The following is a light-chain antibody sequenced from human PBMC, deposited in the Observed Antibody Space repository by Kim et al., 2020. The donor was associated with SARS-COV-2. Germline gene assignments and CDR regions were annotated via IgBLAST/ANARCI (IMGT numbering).Light chain of an antibody. Sequence: GQSISISCTGTSSDVGGYNYVSWYHQHPGKAPKLMIFDVSNRPSGVSNRFSGSKSGNTSSLTISGLQAEDEADYYCSSYTRSDSWVFGGGTKVTVL. CDR3: SSYTRSDSWV. V-gene: IGLV2-14*03. CDR2: DVS. CDR1: SSDVGGYNY. J-gene: IGLJ3*02.